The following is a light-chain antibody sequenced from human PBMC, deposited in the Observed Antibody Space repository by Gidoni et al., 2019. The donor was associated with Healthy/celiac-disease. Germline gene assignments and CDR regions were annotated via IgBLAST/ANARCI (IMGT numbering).Light chain of an antibody. CDR1: QSVLYSANNKNY. V-gene: IGKV4-1*01. J-gene: IGKJ1*01. CDR2: WAS. Sequence: DIVMAPSPDPLAVSLGESATINCKSSQSVLYSANNKNYLAWYQQKPGQPPKLLIYWASTRESGVPDRFSGSGSGTDFTLTISSLQAEDVAVYYCQQYYSTPRTFGQGTKVEIK. CDR3: QQYYSTPRT.